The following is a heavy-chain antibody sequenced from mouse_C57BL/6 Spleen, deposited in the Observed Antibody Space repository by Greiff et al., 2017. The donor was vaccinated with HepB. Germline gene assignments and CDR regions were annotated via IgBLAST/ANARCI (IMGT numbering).Heavy chain of an antibody. CDR1: GYTFTSYG. CDR3: ARSSYGSSYDYFDY. J-gene: IGHJ2*01. V-gene: IGHV1-81*01. CDR2: IYPRSGNT. Sequence: QVQLQQSGAELARPGASVKLSCKASGYTFTSYGISWVKQRTGQGLEWIGEIYPRSGNTYYNEKFKGKATLTADKSSSTAYMELRSLTSEDSAVYFCARSSYGSSYDYFDYWGQGTTLTVSS. D-gene: IGHD1-1*01.